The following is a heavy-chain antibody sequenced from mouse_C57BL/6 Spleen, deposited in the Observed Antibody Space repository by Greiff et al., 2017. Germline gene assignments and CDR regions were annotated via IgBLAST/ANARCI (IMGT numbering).Heavy chain of an antibody. D-gene: IGHD4-1*01. CDR3: AVNWALFDY. J-gene: IGHJ2*01. Sequence: VKLQQPGAELVRPGTSVKLSCKASGYTFTSYWMHWVKQRPGQGLEWIGVIDPSDSYTNYNQKFKGKATLTVDTSSSTAYMQLSSLTSEDSAVYYCAVNWALFDYWGQGTTLTVSS. CDR1: GYTFTSYW. V-gene: IGHV1-59*01. CDR2: IDPSDSYT.